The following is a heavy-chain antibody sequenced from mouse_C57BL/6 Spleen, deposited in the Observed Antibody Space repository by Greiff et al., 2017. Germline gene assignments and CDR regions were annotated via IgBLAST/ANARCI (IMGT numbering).Heavy chain of an antibody. CDR3: ARGSPRGYYYAMDY. J-gene: IGHJ4*01. CDR1: GYAFSSYW. V-gene: IGHV1-80*01. CDR2: IYPGDGDT. Sequence: QVQLQQSGAELVKPGASVKISCKASGYAFSSYWMNWVKQRPGKGLEWIGQIYPGDGDTNYNGKFKGKATLTADKSSSTAYMQLSSLTSEDSAVYFCARGSPRGYYYAMDYWGQGTSVTVSS.